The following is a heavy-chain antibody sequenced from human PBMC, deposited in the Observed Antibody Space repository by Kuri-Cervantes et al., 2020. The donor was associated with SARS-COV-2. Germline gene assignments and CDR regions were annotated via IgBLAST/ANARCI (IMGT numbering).Heavy chain of an antibody. D-gene: IGHD2-2*01. Sequence: ETLSLTCTVSGGSISSGGYYWSWVRQAPGKGLEWVLTISGSGGSTYYAGSVTGRFTISRDNSKNTLYLQMNSLRAEDTAVYYCAKSSGYCATTSCAWFDPWGQGTLVTVSS. V-gene: IGHV3-23*01. J-gene: IGHJ5*02. CDR3: AKSSGYCATTSCAWFDP. CDR2: ISGSGGST. CDR1: GGSISSGGYY.